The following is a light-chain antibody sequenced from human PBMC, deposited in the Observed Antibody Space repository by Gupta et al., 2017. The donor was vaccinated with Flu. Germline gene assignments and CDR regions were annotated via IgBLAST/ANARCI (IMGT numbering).Light chain of an antibody. J-gene: IGLJ1*01. CDR1: NSVSYS. V-gene: IGLV3-21*02. CDR2: TDN. Sequence: GQTARIPCGGNNSVSYSVHWYQQRPGTAPVLVIYTDNDRPSGIPERFSGSNSGNTATLTISRVEAGDEADYYCQVWDSSSNLEVFGTGTKVTVL. CDR3: QVWDSSSNLEV.